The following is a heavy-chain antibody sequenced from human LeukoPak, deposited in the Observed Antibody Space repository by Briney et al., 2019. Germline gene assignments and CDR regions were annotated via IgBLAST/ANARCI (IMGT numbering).Heavy chain of an antibody. CDR1: GFTVSDTY. D-gene: IGHD4/OR15-4a*01. J-gene: IGHJ4*02. Sequence: GGSLRLSCVASGFTVSDTYMSWVRQAPGKGLECVSVFWIDGTTHHADSVKGRFTISRDSSKNTLYLQMNSLRPEDTAVYYCATKYGGNWGQGTLVTVSS. CDR2: FWIDGTT. CDR3: ATKYGGN. V-gene: IGHV3-66*02.